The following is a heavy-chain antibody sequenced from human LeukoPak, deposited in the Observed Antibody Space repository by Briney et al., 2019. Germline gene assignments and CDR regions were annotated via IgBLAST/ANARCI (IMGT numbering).Heavy chain of an antibody. V-gene: IGHV3-64*01. CDR2: ISSNGGST. D-gene: IGHD3-3*01. Sequence: GGSLRLSCAASGFTFSSYAMHWVRQAPGKGLEYVSAISSNGGSTYYANSVKGRFTISRDNSKNTLYLQMGSLRAEDMAVYYCARSPYYDFWRGSLLDYWGQGNLVTVSS. CDR1: GFTFSSYA. J-gene: IGHJ4*02. CDR3: ARSPYYDFWRGSLLDY.